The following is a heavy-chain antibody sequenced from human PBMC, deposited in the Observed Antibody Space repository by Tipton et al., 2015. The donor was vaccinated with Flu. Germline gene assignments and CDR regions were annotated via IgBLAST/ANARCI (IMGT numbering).Heavy chain of an antibody. D-gene: IGHD2-2*02. CDR3: AAINFGSDY. CDR1: GFSFSSYG. V-gene: IGHV3-33*03. J-gene: IGHJ4*02. CDR2: IWYDGSDK. Sequence: SLRLSCAASGFSFSSYGMHWVRQAPGKGLEWVAAIWYDGSDKYYADSVKGRFTISRDNAKNTLYLQMNSLRVEDTAVYYCAAINFGSDYWGRGTLVTVSS.